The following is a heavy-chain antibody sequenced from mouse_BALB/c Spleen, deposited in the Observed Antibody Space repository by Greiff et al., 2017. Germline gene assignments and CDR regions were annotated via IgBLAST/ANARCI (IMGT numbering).Heavy chain of an antibody. CDR2: ISSGSSTI. V-gene: IGHV5-17*02. CDR3: ARRTTALYYYAMDY. Sequence: EVMLVESGGGLVQPGGSRKLSCAASGFTFSSFGMHWVRQAPEKGLEWVAYISSGSSTIYYADTVKGRFTISRDNPKNTLFLQMTSLRSEDTAMYYCARRTTALYYYAMDYWGQGTSVTVSS. CDR1: GFTFSSFG. J-gene: IGHJ4*01. D-gene: IGHD1-2*01.